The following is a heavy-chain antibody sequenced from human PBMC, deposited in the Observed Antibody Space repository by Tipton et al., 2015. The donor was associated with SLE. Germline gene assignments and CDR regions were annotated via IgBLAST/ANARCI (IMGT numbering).Heavy chain of an antibody. V-gene: IGHV4-61*09. CDR1: GGSISSGSYY. J-gene: IGHJ4*02. D-gene: IGHD6-13*01. CDR3: ARDLGTEFDY. Sequence: LRLSCTVSGGSISSGSYYWSWIRQPAGKGLEWIGHIYTSGSTNYNPSLKSRVTISVDTSKNQFSLKLSSVTAADTAVYYCARDLGTEFDYWGQGTLVTVSS. CDR2: IYTSGST.